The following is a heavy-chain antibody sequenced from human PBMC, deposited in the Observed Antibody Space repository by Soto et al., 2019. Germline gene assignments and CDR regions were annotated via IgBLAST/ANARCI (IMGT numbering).Heavy chain of an antibody. Sequence: SETLSLTCTVSGGYISSYYWSWIRQPPGKGLEWIGYIYYSGSPNDSPPLESRVTISEDTCKNQFSLKLSSVTAADTAIYYCAGARDDYNGWYFDLWGRGTLVT. CDR3: AGARDDYNGWYFDL. J-gene: IGHJ2*01. V-gene: IGHV4-59*01. D-gene: IGHD4-4*01. CDR1: GGYISSYY. CDR2: IYYSGSP.